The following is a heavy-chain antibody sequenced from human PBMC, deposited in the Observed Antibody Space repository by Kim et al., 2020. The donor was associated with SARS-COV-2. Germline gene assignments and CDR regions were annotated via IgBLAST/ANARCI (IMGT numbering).Heavy chain of an antibody. CDR3: ARQVLLWFGEIDY. CDR1: GGSISSSSYY. D-gene: IGHD3-10*01. Sequence: SETLSLTCTVSGGSISSSSYYWGWIRQPPGKGLEWIGSIYYSGSTYYNPSLKSRVTISVDTSKNQFSLKLSSVTAADTAVYYCARQVLLWFGEIDYWGQGNLVTVSS. V-gene: IGHV4-39*01. J-gene: IGHJ4*02. CDR2: IYYSGST.